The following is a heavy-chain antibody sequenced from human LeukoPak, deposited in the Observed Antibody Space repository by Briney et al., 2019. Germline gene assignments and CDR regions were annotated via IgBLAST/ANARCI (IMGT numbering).Heavy chain of an antibody. Sequence: PGGSLRLSCAASGFTFSDYYMSWIRQAPGKGLEWVANIKQDGSEKHYVDSVKGRFTISRDNAKNSLYLQMDSLRAEDTAVYYCAKDFHYYESGDYYYYFDYWGQGTLVTVSS. CDR3: AKDFHYYESGDYYYYFDY. CDR2: IKQDGSEK. CDR1: GFTFSDYY. J-gene: IGHJ4*02. D-gene: IGHD3-22*01. V-gene: IGHV3-7*04.